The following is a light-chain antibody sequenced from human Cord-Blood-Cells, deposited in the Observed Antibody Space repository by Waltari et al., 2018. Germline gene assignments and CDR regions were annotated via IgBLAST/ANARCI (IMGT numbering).Light chain of an antibody. CDR3: CSYAGSSTWV. J-gene: IGLJ3*02. Sequence: QSALTQPASVSGSPGQSITISCTGTSSDVGSYNLVSWYQQHPGKAPKLMIYEVSKRPSGVSNRFSGSTSCNTASLTISGLQAEDEADYYCCSYAGSSTWVFGVGTKLTVL. CDR1: SSDVGSYNL. CDR2: EVS. V-gene: IGLV2-23*02.